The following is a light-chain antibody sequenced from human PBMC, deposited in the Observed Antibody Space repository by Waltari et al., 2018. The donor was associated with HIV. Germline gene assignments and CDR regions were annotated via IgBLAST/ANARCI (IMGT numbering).Light chain of an antibody. CDR2: GTS. CDR1: SSNIGAGYD. CDR3: QSYDSSLSGSV. V-gene: IGLV1-40*01. J-gene: IGLJ2*01. Sequence: QSVLTQPPSVSGAPGQRVTISCTGSSSNIGAGYDVNWYQQLPGTAPKLLIYGTSNRPSGVPDRFSGSKSGTSASLAITGLQAEDEADYYCQSYDSSLSGSVFGGGTKLTVL.